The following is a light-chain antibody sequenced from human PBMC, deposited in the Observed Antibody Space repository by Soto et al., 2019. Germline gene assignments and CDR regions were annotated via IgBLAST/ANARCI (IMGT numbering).Light chain of an antibody. Sequence: EIVMTQSPATLSVSPGERATLSCRASQSVSNNLAWYQQKPGQAPRLLFYGASTRATDIPARFSGSGSGTEFTLTISSLQSEDFAVYYCQQYNDWPPKYTFGQGTKLEIK. V-gene: IGKV3-15*01. J-gene: IGKJ2*01. CDR3: QQYNDWPPKYT. CDR2: GAS. CDR1: QSVSNN.